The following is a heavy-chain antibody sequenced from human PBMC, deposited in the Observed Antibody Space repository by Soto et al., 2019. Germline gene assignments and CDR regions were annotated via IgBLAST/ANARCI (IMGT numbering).Heavy chain of an antibody. D-gene: IGHD3-22*01. Sequence: QVQLQESGPGLVKPSETLSLTCTVSGGSISSYYWSWIRQPPGKGLEWIGYIYYSGSTNYNPSLKSRVTISVDTSKNQFSLKLSSVTAADTVVYYCARHYYDARVDYWGQGTLVTVSS. CDR3: ARHYYDARVDY. CDR2: IYYSGST. J-gene: IGHJ4*02. V-gene: IGHV4-59*08. CDR1: GGSISSYY.